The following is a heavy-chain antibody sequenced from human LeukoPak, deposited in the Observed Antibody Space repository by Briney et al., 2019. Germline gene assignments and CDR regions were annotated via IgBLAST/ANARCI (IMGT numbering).Heavy chain of an antibody. CDR1: GGTFSSYA. CDR2: IIPILGIA. CDR3: ATAMVRGVIITHYYYGMDV. Sequence: SVKVSCKVSGGTFSSYAISWVRQAPGQGLEWMGRIIPILGIANYAQKFQGRVTITADKSTSTAYMELSSLRSENTAVYYCATAMVRGVIITHYYYGMDVWGQGTTVTVSS. D-gene: IGHD3-10*01. J-gene: IGHJ6*02. V-gene: IGHV1-69*04.